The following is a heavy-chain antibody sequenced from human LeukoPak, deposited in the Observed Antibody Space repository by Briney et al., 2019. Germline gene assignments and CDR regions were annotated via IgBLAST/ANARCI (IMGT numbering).Heavy chain of an antibody. Sequence: GRSLRLSCAASGFTFSSYDMHWVRQAPGKGLEGVAVISYDGSNKYYAASAKGRFTISRDNSKNTLYLQMNSRRPEDTAVYYCAKDPSGDSFGSYGLDVWGQGTTVTVSS. CDR3: AKDPSGDSFGSYGLDV. J-gene: IGHJ6*02. V-gene: IGHV3-30*18. CDR1: GFTFSSYD. CDR2: ISYDGSNK. D-gene: IGHD5-18*01.